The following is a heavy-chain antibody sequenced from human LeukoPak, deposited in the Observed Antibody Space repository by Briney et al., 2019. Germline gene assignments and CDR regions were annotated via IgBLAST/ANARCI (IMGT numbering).Heavy chain of an antibody. J-gene: IGHJ6*02. CDR3: AKGSQGRGYSGYDRIYNYYYYCGMDV. Sequence: PGGSLRLSCAASGFTFSSYGMHRVRQAPGKGLERVAVISYDGSNKYYADAVKGRFTISRDNSKNTLYLQMNRLRAEDTAVYYCAKGSQGRGYSGYDRIYNYYYYCGMDVWGQGTTVTVSS. CDR1: GFTFSSYG. D-gene: IGHD5-12*01. CDR2: ISYDGSNK. V-gene: IGHV3-30*18.